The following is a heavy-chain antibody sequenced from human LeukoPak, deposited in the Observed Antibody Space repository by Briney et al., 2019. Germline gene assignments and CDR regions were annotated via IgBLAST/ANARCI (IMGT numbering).Heavy chain of an antibody. V-gene: IGHV3-53*04. D-gene: IGHD3-10*01. CDR2: IYSDGSA. CDR3: ARARGRPRYYGMDV. J-gene: IGHJ6*02. Sequence: GGSLRLSCAASGFTVSSSYMNWVRQAPGKGLEWGSVIYSDGSAYYADSVKGRFTVSRHNSKNTVFLQMTSMRPEDTAVYYCARARGRPRYYGMDVWGQGTTVAVSS. CDR1: GFTVSSSY.